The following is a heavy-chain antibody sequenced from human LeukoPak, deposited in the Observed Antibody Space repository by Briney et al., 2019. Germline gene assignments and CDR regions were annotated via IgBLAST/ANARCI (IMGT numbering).Heavy chain of an antibody. Sequence: PGGSLRLSCAASGFTFSSYWMHWVRQAPGKGLVWVSRINSDGSSTSYADSVKGRFTISRDNAKNTLYLQMNSLRAEDTAVYYCARDHSYGSHYYMDVWGKGTTVTISS. J-gene: IGHJ6*03. CDR1: GFTFSSYW. CDR3: ARDHSYGSHYYMDV. D-gene: IGHD5-18*01. V-gene: IGHV3-74*01. CDR2: INSDGSST.